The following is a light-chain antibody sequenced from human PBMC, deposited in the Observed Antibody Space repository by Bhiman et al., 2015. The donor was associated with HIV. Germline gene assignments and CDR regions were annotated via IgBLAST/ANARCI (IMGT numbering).Light chain of an antibody. J-gene: IGLJ3*02. Sequence: QSALTQPPSASGSPGQSVTISCTGTSSDVGAYNYVSWYQQRPGEVPKLMISEVSQRPSGVSHRFSGSKSGNTASLTISGLQAEDEADYYCSSYTSDSTWVFGGGTTLTVL. V-gene: IGLV2-14*01. CDR1: SSDVGAYNY. CDR2: EVS. CDR3: SSYTSDSTWV.